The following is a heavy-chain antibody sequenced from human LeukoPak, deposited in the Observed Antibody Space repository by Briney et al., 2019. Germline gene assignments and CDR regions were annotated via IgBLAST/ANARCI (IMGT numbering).Heavy chain of an antibody. CDR1: GFSISNYW. D-gene: IGHD7-27*01. CDR2: IKQDGSEK. Sequence: AGGSLRLSCAASGFSISNYWMNWVRQAPGKGLEWVANIKQDGSEKNYVDSVKGRFTISRDNAKNSLILQMNSLRDEDTAVYYCARGVWAPCDSWGQGTLVSVSS. CDR3: ARGVWAPCDS. J-gene: IGHJ4*02. V-gene: IGHV3-7*01.